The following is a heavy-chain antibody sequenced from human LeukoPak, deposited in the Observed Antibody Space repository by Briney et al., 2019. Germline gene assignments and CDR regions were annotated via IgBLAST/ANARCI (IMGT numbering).Heavy chain of an antibody. CDR3: AREDGYNFFDS. D-gene: IGHD5-24*01. Sequence: PEGSLILSSAASGFTVSRNYMSWVRQAPGKGLELVSVIYIDGNTYYADSVRGRFTISRGNSKNTVYLQMNSLRAEDTAVYYCAREDGYNFFDSWGQGTLVTVSS. V-gene: IGHV3-66*01. CDR1: GFTVSRNY. CDR2: IYIDGNT. J-gene: IGHJ4*02.